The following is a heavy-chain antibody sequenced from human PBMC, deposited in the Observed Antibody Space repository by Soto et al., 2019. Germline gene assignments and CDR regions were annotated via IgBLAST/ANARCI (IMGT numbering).Heavy chain of an antibody. CDR3: ASLPRGEYGDYGIIFDY. CDR1: GGSISSGDYY. V-gene: IGHV4-30-4*01. D-gene: IGHD4-17*01. J-gene: IGHJ4*02. Sequence: SETLSLTCTVSGGSISSGDYYWSWIRQPPGKGLEWIGYIYYSGSTYYNPSLKSRVTISVDTSKNQFSLKLSSVTAADTAVYYCASLPRGEYGDYGIIFDYWGQGTLVTVSS. CDR2: IYYSGST.